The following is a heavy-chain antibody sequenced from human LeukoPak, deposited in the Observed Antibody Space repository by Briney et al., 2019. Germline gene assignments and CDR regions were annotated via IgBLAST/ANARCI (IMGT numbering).Heavy chain of an antibody. Sequence: PGGSLRLSCSASGFTFSSYTIHWVRQAPGKGLEYVSAIYSNGGSTYYADSVKGRFTISRDNSKNTLYLQMSSLRAEDTAVYYCVKHFDYWGQGTLVTVSS. CDR2: IYSNGGST. V-gene: IGHV3-64D*06. J-gene: IGHJ4*02. CDR3: VKHFDY. CDR1: GFTFSSYT.